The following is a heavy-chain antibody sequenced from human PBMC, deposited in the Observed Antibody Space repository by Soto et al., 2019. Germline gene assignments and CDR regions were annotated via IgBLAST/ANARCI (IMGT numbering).Heavy chain of an antibody. J-gene: IGHJ4*02. D-gene: IGHD6-19*01. CDR3: ARTSHSSGWDVVAFDY. CDR2: IFHSGST. CDR1: GGSISSGGYS. Sequence: ASETLSLTCAVSGGSISSGGYSWSWIRQPPGKGLEWIGYIFHSGSTYYNPSLKSRVTISVDRSKDQFSLKLTSVTAADTAVYYCARTSHSSGWDVVAFDYWGQGTPVTVSS. V-gene: IGHV4-30-2*01.